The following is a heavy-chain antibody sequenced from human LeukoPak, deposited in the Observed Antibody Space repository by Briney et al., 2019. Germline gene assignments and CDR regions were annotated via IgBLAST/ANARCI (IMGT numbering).Heavy chain of an antibody. Sequence: ASETLSLTCAVYGGSFSGYYWSWIRQPPGKGLEWIGEINHSGSTNYNPSLKSRVTISVDTSKNQFSLKLSSVTAADTAVYCCARGRRDGVDYWGQGTLVTVSS. CDR2: INHSGST. J-gene: IGHJ4*02. CDR1: GGSFSGYY. V-gene: IGHV4-34*01. D-gene: IGHD5-24*01. CDR3: ARGRRDGVDY.